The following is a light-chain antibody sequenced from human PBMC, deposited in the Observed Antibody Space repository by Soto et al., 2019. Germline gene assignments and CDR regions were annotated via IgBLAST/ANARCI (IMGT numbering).Light chain of an antibody. CDR3: QQRSNWLT. CDR2: SAS. J-gene: IGKJ4*01. V-gene: IGKV1-27*01. CDR1: QGIAKS. Sequence: DIQMTQSPSSLSASVGDRVTITCRASQGIAKSLAWYQQKPGKAPKLLIYSASTLQSGVPSRFSGSGSGTDFTLTISSLEPEDFAVYHCQQRSNWLTFGGGTKVDIK.